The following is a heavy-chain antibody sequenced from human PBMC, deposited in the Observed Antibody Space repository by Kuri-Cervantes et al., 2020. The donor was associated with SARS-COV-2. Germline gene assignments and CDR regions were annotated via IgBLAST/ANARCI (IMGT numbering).Heavy chain of an antibody. J-gene: IGHJ6*03. Sequence: GESLKISCAASGFTFSSYAMHWVRQAPGKGLEWVAVISYDGGNKYYADSVKGRFTISRDNSKNTLYLQMNSLRAEDTAVYYCARNIGSGKDIYYYYMDVWGKGTTVTVSS. CDR1: GFTFSSYA. CDR3: ARNIGSGKDIYYYYMDV. V-gene: IGHV3-30-3*01. D-gene: IGHD2-15*01. CDR2: ISYDGGNK.